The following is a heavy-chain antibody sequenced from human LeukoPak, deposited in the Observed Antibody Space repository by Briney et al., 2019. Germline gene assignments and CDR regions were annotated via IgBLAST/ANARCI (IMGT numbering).Heavy chain of an antibody. Sequence: SETLSLTCTVSGGSISSYYWSWIRQPPGKGLEWIGYIYYSGSTNYNPSLKSRVTISVDTSKNQFSLKLSSVTAADTAVYYCARHQPDSSGYYDYWGQGTLVTVSS. CDR2: IYYSGST. CDR3: ARHQPDSSGYYDY. J-gene: IGHJ4*02. CDR1: GGSISSYY. V-gene: IGHV4-59*08. D-gene: IGHD3-22*01.